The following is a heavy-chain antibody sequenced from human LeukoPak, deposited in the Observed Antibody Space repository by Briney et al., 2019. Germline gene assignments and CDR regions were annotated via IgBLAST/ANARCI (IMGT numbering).Heavy chain of an antibody. Sequence: PSETLSLTCTVSGGSISSYYWSWIRQPPGKGLECIGYIYYSGSTNYNPALKSRVTISVDTSKNQFSLKLSSVTAADTAVYYCARRGSSWYYFDYWGQGTLVTVSS. CDR3: ARRGSSWYYFDY. CDR1: GGSISSYY. CDR2: IYYSGST. D-gene: IGHD6-13*01. V-gene: IGHV4-59*08. J-gene: IGHJ4*02.